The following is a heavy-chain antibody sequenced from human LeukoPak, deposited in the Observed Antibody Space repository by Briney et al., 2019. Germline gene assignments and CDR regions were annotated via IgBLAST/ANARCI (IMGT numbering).Heavy chain of an antibody. V-gene: IGHV3-30*02. CDR1: GFTFSSYG. Sequence: GGSLRLSRAASGFTFSSYGMHWVRQAPGKGLEWVAFIRYDGSNKYYADSVKGRFTISRDNSKNTLYLQMNSLRAEDTAVYYCAKDRRIFGVVIMPSFDYWGQGTLVTVSS. D-gene: IGHD3-3*01. J-gene: IGHJ4*02. CDR2: IRYDGSNK. CDR3: AKDRRIFGVVIMPSFDY.